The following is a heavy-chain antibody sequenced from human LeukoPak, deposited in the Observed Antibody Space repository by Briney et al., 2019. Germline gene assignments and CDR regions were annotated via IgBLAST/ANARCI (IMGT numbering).Heavy chain of an antibody. Sequence: PSDTLSLTCTVSGASISNYYWSWIRQPSGKALECIGYDSYSGRTNHNPSLKSRVTISADTSKNQFSLKLTSVTAADTAVYYCARHERGAENLDYWGQGTLVTVSS. V-gene: IGHV4-59*08. CDR3: ARHERGAENLDY. J-gene: IGHJ4*02. CDR2: DSYSGRT. D-gene: IGHD1-1*01. CDR1: GASISNYY.